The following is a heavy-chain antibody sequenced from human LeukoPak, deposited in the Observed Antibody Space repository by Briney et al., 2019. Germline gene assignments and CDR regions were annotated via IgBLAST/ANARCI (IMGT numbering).Heavy chain of an antibody. CDR1: GGSFNDNY. Sequence: SETLSLTCAVYGGSFNDNYWSWIRQPPGKGLEWIGEINHSGSTNYNPSLKSRVTISVDTSKNQFSLKLSSVTAADTAVYYCASGSLMVPFDYWGQGTLVTVSS. D-gene: IGHD2-8*01. J-gene: IGHJ4*02. CDR2: INHSGST. V-gene: IGHV4-34*01. CDR3: ASGSLMVPFDY.